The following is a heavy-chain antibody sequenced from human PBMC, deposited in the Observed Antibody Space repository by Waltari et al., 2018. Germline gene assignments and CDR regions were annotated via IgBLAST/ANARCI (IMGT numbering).Heavy chain of an antibody. J-gene: IGHJ4*02. Sequence: QVQLVESGGGVVQPGRSLRLSCAASGFTFSSYAMHWVRQAPGKGLEWVAVISYDGSNKYYADSVKGRFTISRDNSKNTLYLQMNSLRAEDTAVYYCVSGLVVVAATPLDYWGQGTLVTVSS. CDR1: GFTFSSYA. V-gene: IGHV3-30-3*01. CDR2: ISYDGSNK. CDR3: VSGLVVVAATPLDY. D-gene: IGHD2-15*01.